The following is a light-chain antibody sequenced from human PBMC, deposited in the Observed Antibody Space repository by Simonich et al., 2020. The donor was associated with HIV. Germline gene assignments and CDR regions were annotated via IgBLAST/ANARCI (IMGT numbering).Light chain of an antibody. J-gene: IGKJ3*01. Sequence: EIVLTQSPGTLSLSPGERATPSCRASQSVSSNYLAWYQQKPGLAPRLLMYAASSRATGIPDRLSGSGSGTDFTLTISRLEPEDFAVYYCQQYGSSPFTFGPGTKVDIK. CDR2: AAS. CDR1: QSVSSNY. V-gene: IGKV3-20*01. CDR3: QQYGSSPFT.